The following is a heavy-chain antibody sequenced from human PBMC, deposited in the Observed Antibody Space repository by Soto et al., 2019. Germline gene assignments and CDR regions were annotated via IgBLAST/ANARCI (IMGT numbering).Heavy chain of an antibody. CDR2: INHSGST. Sequence: QVQLQQWGAGLLKPSETLSLTCAVYGGSFSGYYWTWSRQPPGTGLESIGEINHSGSTNYNPSLKSRVTISVDTSKNQFSLTLTSVTAADTAVYYCARDKITALFDYWGQGNRVTVSS. CDR3: ARDKITALFDY. D-gene: IGHD3-10*01. J-gene: IGHJ4*02. CDR1: GGSFSGYY. V-gene: IGHV4-34*01.